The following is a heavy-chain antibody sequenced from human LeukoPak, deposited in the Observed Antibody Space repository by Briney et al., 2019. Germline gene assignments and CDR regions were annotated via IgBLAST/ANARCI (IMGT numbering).Heavy chain of an antibody. V-gene: IGHV3-74*01. Sequence: GRSLRLSCAASGFTFSSYGMHWVRQAPGKGLVWVSRIKSDWSTNYADSVKGRFTISRDNAKNTVSLQMNSLRAEDTGVYFCARAPSEIGGYYPEYFRHWGQGTLVTVSS. CDR1: GFTFSSYG. CDR3: ARAPSEIGGYYPEYFRH. J-gene: IGHJ1*01. CDR2: IKSDWST. D-gene: IGHD3-22*01.